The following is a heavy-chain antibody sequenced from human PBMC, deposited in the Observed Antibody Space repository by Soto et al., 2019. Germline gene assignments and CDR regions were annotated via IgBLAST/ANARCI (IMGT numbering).Heavy chain of an antibody. V-gene: IGHV3-33*01. Sequence: QVQLVESGGGVVQPGRSLRLSCAASGFTFSSYGMHWVRQAPGKGLEWVAVIWDDGSNKYYADSVKGRFTISRDNSKNTLYLQMNSLRAEDTAVYYCARYDSSGYYNNWFDPWGQGTLVNVSS. CDR2: IWDDGSNK. D-gene: IGHD3-22*01. CDR3: ARYDSSGYYNNWFDP. J-gene: IGHJ5*02. CDR1: GFTFSSYG.